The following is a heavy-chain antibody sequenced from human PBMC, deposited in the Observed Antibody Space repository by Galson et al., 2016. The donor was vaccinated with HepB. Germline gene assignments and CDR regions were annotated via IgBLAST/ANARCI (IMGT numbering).Heavy chain of an antibody. CDR3: ARQMTGAYSISPQSYGLDV. D-gene: IGHD6-6*01. CDR1: GFTFGAFE. CDR2: ITYDGRST. Sequence: SLRLSCAASGFTFGAFELHWVRLTPGGALEWLAVITYDGRSTSVADSVKGRFTISRDNSKDTVYLQMSSLRPDDTATYYCARQMTGAYSISPQSYGLDVWGQGTLVTVSS. V-gene: IGHV3-30*04. J-gene: IGHJ4*02.